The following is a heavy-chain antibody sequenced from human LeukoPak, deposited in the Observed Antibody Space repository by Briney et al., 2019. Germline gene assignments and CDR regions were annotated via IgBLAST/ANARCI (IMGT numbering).Heavy chain of an antibody. Sequence: SETLSLTCTVSGASISGYYWSWIRQPPGKGLEWIAYLYYGGNTNYNPSLKSRVTISKDTPKNQISLKLSSVTAADTAVYYCARVATATIGVESWGQGILVTVSS. V-gene: IGHV4-59*01. D-gene: IGHD5-24*01. CDR1: GASISGYY. CDR3: ARVATATIGVES. CDR2: LYYGGNT. J-gene: IGHJ4*02.